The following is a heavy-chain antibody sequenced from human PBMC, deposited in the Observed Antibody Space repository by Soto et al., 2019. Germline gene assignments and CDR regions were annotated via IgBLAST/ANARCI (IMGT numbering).Heavy chain of an antibody. D-gene: IGHD2-21*01. J-gene: IGHJ4*02. CDR1: GGTLSSYV. Sequence: QVQLVQSAAEVKKPGSSVKVSCKASGGTLSSYVISWVRQAPGQGLEWMGGIIPIFGTTTYGEKFQGRVTITADESTSTTYMELSSLKSEDTAVYFCVRAPLDYYSADYFDNWGQGTLVTVSS. CDR2: IIPIFGTT. V-gene: IGHV1-69*01. CDR3: VRAPLDYYSADYFDN.